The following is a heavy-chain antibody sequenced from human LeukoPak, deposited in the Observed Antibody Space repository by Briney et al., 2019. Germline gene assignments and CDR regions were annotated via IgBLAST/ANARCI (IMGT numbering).Heavy chain of an antibody. CDR1: GGTFSSYA. CDR2: IIPILGIA. D-gene: IGHD3-10*01. Sequence: SVKVSCKASGGTFSSYAISWVRQAPGQGLEWMGRIIPILGIANYAQKFQGRVTITADKSTSTAYMELSSLRSEDTAVYYCARDPPPYYGSGSYYAYWGQGTLVTVSS. CDR3: ARDPPPYYGSGSYYAY. V-gene: IGHV1-69*04. J-gene: IGHJ4*02.